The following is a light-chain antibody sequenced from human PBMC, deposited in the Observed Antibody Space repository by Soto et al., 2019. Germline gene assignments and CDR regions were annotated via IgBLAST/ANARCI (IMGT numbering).Light chain of an antibody. CDR1: SSNIGNNY. CDR2: DNN. V-gene: IGLV1-51*01. J-gene: IGLJ1*01. Sequence: QSVLTQPPSVSAAPGQKVTISCSGSSSNIGNNYVSWYQQLPGTAPKLLIYDNNKRRSGIPDRFSGSKSGTSATLGITGLQTGDEADYYCGTWDSSLSLYVFGTGTKVTVL. CDR3: GTWDSSLSLYV.